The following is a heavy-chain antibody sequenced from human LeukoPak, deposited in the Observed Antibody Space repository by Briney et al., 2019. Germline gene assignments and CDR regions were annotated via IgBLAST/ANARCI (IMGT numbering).Heavy chain of an antibody. J-gene: IGHJ4*02. Sequence: GGSLRLSCAASGFTFSNYYMSWVRQAPGKGLEWISYISSSGTTIYYADSVKGRFTISRDNAKNSLFLQMNSLRAEDTAVYYCATRYNWGRYWGQGTLVTVSS. D-gene: IGHD7-27*01. V-gene: IGHV3-11*04. CDR3: ATRYNWGRY. CDR1: GFTFSNYY. CDR2: ISSSGTTI.